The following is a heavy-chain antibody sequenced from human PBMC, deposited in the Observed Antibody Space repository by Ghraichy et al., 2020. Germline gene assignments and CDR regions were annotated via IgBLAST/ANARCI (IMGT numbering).Heavy chain of an antibody. CDR3: ARDNEVVVAAAGYESGVRYYGMDV. D-gene: IGHD2-2*01. Sequence: GGSLRLSCAASVFTVSSNYMSWVRQAPGKGLEWVSVIYSGGSTYYADSVKGRFTISRDNSKNTLYLQMNSLRAEDTAVYYCARDNEVVVAAAGYESGVRYYGMDVWGRGTTVTESS. CDR2: IYSGGST. J-gene: IGHJ6*02. CDR1: VFTVSSNY. V-gene: IGHV3-66*01.